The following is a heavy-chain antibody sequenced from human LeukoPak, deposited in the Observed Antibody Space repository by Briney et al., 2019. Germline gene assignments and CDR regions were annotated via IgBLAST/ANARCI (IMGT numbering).Heavy chain of an antibody. CDR1: GGSISSYY. CDR2: IYYSGST. CDR3: ARDQGGLFDY. D-gene: IGHD2-15*01. V-gene: IGHV4-59*12. Sequence: SETLSLTCTVSGGSISSYYWSWIRQPPGKGLEWIGYIYYSGSTNYNPSLKSRVTISVDTSKNQFSLKLSSVTAADTAVYYCARDQGGLFDYWGQGTLVTVSS. J-gene: IGHJ4*02.